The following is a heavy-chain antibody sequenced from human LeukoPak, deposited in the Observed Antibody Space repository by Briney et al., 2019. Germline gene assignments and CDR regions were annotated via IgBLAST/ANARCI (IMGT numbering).Heavy chain of an antibody. CDR2: IKQDGSEK. CDR1: GFTFSTYC. CDR3: ARIRKAGYSYGPYYYYGKDV. V-gene: IGHV3-7*04. Sequence: GGSLRLSCAVAGFTFSTYCMSWVRQAPGRGLEWVANIKQDGSEKYYVDSVKGRFTISRDNAKNSLYLQMNSLRAEDTAVYYCARIRKAGYSYGPYYYYGKDVCCQGTTVTVSS. D-gene: IGHD5-18*01. J-gene: IGHJ6*02.